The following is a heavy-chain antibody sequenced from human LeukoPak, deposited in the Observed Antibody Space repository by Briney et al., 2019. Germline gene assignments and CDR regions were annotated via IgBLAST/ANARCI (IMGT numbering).Heavy chain of an antibody. J-gene: IGHJ4*02. V-gene: IGHV3-23*01. Sequence: GGSLRLSCSTSGFTLSTNAMSWVRQAPGKGLEWISGISGSGASTYYADSVKGRFTISRDDSGNTLYLQMNSLRGDDTAVYYCAKDVGKWESLHFFDYWGQGTLVTVSS. D-gene: IGHD1-26*01. CDR1: GFTLSTNA. CDR2: ISGSGAST. CDR3: AKDVGKWESLHFFDY.